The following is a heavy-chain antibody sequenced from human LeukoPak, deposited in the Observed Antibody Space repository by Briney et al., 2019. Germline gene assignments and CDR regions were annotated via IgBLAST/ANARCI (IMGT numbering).Heavy chain of an antibody. CDR1: GGSISSYY. Sequence: SETLSLTCTVSGGSISSYYWSWIRQSPGKGLEWIGYIYTSGSTNYNPSLKSPVTISVDTSKNQFSLKLSSVTAADTAVYYCARQVRFSGLGAFDIWGQGTMVTVSS. D-gene: IGHD3/OR15-3a*01. J-gene: IGHJ3*02. V-gene: IGHV4-4*09. CDR3: ARQVRFSGLGAFDI. CDR2: IYTSGST.